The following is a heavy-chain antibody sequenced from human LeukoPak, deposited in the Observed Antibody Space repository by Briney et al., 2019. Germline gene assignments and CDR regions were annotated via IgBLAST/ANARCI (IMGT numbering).Heavy chain of an antibody. V-gene: IGHV3-74*01. CDR2: INSDGSST. CDR1: GFTFCSAW. Sequence: GGSLRLSCAVSGFTFCSAWMHWVRQTPGKGLVWVSRINSDGSSTNYADSVKGRFTISRDNAKNMVNLQMNSLRAEDTAIYYCTRDYSYAMAVWGQGTTVTVSS. CDR3: TRDYSYAMAV. D-gene: IGHD2-21*01. J-gene: IGHJ6*02.